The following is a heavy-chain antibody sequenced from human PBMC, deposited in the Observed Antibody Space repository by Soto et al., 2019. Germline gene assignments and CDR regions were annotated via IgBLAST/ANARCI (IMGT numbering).Heavy chain of an antibody. V-gene: IGHV3-53*01. D-gene: IGHD5-12*01. CDR2: IYSGGST. CDR1: GFSVTANY. J-gene: IGHJ4*02. CDR3: HGYGY. Sequence: EVQVVESGGGLIQPGGSLRLSCEVSGFSVTANYMSWVRQAPAKGLEWVSVIYSGGSTYYVDSVKGRFSISRDISKNTLYLQMNSLRAEDTAVYYCHGYGYWGQGTLFTVSS.